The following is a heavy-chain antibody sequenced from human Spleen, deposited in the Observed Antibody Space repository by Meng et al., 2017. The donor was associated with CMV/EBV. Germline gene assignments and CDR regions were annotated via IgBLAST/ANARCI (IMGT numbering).Heavy chain of an antibody. CDR3: AKDSSSWVVHYFDY. V-gene: IGHV3-74*01. J-gene: IGHJ4*02. D-gene: IGHD6-13*01. Sequence: GESLKISCAASGFTFSSYWMYWVRQAPGKGLVWVSRINSDGSSTNYADSVKGRFTISRDNSKNTLYLQMNSLRAEDTAVYYCAKDSSSWVVHYFDYWGQGTLVTVSS. CDR2: INSDGSST. CDR1: GFTFSSYW.